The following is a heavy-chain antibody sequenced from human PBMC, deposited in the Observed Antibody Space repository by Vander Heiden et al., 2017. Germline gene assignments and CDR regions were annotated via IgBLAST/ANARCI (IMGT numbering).Heavy chain of an antibody. J-gene: IGHJ5*02. Sequence: QAHLLEPGAGVAQPGRSLTPSSPAPRFTFTSYATHWVRRAPGKGLKWVAVISYDGSNKYYADSVKGRFTISRDNSKNTLYLQMNSLRAEDTAVYYCAKDVRQQRLFDWFDPWGQGTLVTVSS. D-gene: IGHD6-25*01. CDR2: ISYDGSNK. CDR3: AKDVRQQRLFDWFDP. V-gene: IGHV3-30*18. CDR1: RFTFTSYA.